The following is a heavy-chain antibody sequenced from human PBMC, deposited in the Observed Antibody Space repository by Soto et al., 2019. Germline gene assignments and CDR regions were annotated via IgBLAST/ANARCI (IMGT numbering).Heavy chain of an antibody. J-gene: IGHJ4*02. Sequence: SETLSLTWTVSGGSISSDYWSWIRQPPGKGLEWIGYIYYSGSTNYNPSLKSRVTISVDTSKNQFSLKLSSVTAADTAVYYCARGKTYYYDSSGYHFDYGGKGTLVTVSS. D-gene: IGHD3-22*01. CDR1: GGSISSDY. V-gene: IGHV4-59*01. CDR2: IYYSGST. CDR3: ARGKTYYYDSSGYHFDY.